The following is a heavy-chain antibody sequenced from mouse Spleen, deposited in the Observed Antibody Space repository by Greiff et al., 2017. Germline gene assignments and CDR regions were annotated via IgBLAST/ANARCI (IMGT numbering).Heavy chain of an antibody. CDR3: ARYPYDGYLAWFAY. CDR2: ISSGGGNT. D-gene: IGHD2-3*01. V-gene: IGHV5-9*03. Sequence: VMPVESGGGLVKRGGFLKLSRAASGFTFSSYAMSWVRQTPEKRLEWVATISSGGGNTYYPDSVKGRFTISRDNAKNTLYLQMSSLKSEDTAMYYCARYPYDGYLAWFAYWGQGTLVTVSA. CDR1: GFTFSSYA. J-gene: IGHJ3*01.